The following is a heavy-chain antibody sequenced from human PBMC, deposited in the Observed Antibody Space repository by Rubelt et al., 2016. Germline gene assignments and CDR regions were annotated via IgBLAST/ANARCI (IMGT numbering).Heavy chain of an antibody. CDR1: GYVFSSYG. CDR3: ARDLGETDRDY. V-gene: IGHV1-18*01. CDR2: INTYNGDT. J-gene: IGHJ4*02. D-gene: IGHD3-16*01. Sequence: QVQLVQSGAEVKTPGASVKVSCKASGYVFSSYGISWVRQAPRQGLEWMGWINTYNGDTNFAQHLQGRVTMTTETSTSTAYLELRSLRSDDTAVYYCARDLGETDRDYWGQGTLVTVSS.